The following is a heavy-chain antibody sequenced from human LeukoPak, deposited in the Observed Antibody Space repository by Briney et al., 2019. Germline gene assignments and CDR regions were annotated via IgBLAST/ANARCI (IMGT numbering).Heavy chain of an antibody. CDR1: GFTFSSYG. Sequence: GGSLRLSCAASGFTFSSYGMHWVRQAPGKGLEWVSVIYSGGSAYYADSVKGRFTISRDNSKNTLYLQMNSLRAEDTAVYYCARAYGGRTGMDVWGQGTTVTVSS. J-gene: IGHJ6*02. CDR3: ARAYGGRTGMDV. V-gene: IGHV3-53*01. CDR2: IYSGGSA. D-gene: IGHD4-23*01.